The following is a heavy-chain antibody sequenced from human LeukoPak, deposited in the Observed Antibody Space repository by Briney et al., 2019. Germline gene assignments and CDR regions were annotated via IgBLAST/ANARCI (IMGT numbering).Heavy chain of an antibody. J-gene: IGHJ5*02. Sequence: PGGSLRLSCAASGFTVSSNCMSWVRQAPGKGLEWVSYISSSGSTIYYAGSVKGRFTISRDNAKNSLYLQMNSLRAEDTAVYYCARDGDVAANWFDPWGQGTLVTVSS. CDR3: ARDGDVAANWFDP. D-gene: IGHD6-19*01. CDR1: GFTVSSNC. CDR2: ISSSGSTI. V-gene: IGHV3-11*01.